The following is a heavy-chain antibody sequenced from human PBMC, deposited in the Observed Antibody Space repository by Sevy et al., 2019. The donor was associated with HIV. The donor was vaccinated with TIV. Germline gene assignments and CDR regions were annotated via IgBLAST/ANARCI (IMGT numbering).Heavy chain of an antibody. D-gene: IGHD5-18*01. V-gene: IGHV1-18*04. J-gene: IGHJ6*03. CDR1: GYTFISYS. CDR2: ISGHNGNT. CDR3: ARELRVDTALVTYYYYMDV. Sequence: ASVKVSCKASGYTFISYSISWVRQAPGQGLEWMGWISGHNGNTNYAQMLQGRVTMTTDTSTSTAYMELRSLRSDDTAVYYCARELRVDTALVTYYYYMDVWGKGTTVTVSS.